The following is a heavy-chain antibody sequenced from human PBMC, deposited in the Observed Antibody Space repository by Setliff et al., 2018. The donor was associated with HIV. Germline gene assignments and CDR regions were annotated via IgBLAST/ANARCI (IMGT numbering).Heavy chain of an antibody. CDR2: IYTSGST. Sequence: PSETLSLTCTVSGASISSYYWSWIRQPPGKGLEWIGHIYTSGSTNYNPSLKSRVTISVDTSKNQFSLRLTSVTAADTAVYYCARERSRGYTDPPRFDYWGQGTLVTVSS. J-gene: IGHJ4*02. V-gene: IGHV4-4*08. CDR3: ARERSRGYTDPPRFDY. CDR1: GASISSYY. D-gene: IGHD5-18*01.